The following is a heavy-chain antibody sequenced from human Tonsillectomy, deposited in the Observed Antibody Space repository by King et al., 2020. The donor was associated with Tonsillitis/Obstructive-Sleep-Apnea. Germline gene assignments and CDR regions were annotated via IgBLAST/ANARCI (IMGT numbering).Heavy chain of an antibody. Sequence: QLQESGPGLVKPSGTLSLTCAVSGASISSSHWWSWVRQPPGQGLGWIGEISHSGSTNFNPPLKSRVTISVDYSRNQFSLNLNSVTAADTAVYYCVRNGAFYFEYWGQGTLVTVSS. CDR1: GASISSSHW. CDR3: VRNGAFYFEY. V-gene: IGHV4-4*02. D-gene: IGHD2-8*01. CDR2: ISHSGST. J-gene: IGHJ4*02.